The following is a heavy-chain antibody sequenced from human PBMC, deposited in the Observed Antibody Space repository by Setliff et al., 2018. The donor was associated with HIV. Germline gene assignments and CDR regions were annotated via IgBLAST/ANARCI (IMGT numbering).Heavy chain of an antibody. D-gene: IGHD6-13*01. CDR2: ISSSSSYI. CDR1: GFTFSSYS. J-gene: IGHJ6*02. CDR3: ARDRSSSWSSYYYYYGMDV. Sequence: PGGSLRLSCAASGFTFSSYSMNWVRQAPGKGLEWVSSISSSSSYIYYADSVKGRFTISRDNAKNSLYLQMNSLRAEDTAVYYCARDRSSSWSSYYYYYGMDVWGQGTTVTVSS. V-gene: IGHV3-21*01.